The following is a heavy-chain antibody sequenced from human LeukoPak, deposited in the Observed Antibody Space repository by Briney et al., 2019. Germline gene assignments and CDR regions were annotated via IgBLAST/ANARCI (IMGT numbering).Heavy chain of an antibody. D-gene: IGHD3-16*01. CDR3: SRGNYYDGGGRNWFDP. J-gene: IGHJ5*02. CDR2: IHTTGTT. V-gene: IGHV4-4*07. Sequence: PSETLSLTCTVSGGSMSRYYWSFIRQSPGKGLEWIARIHTTGTTWYNASLESRVIISIDASKNQFSLRLTPVTAADTAVYYCSRGNYYDGGGRNWFDPWGQGTLVTVSS. CDR1: GGSMSRYY.